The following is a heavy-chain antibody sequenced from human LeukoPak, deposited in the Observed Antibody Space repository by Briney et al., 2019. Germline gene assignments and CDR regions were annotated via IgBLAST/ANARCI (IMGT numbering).Heavy chain of an antibody. CDR3: ASPQRRDSGYDFNY. J-gene: IGHJ4*02. V-gene: IGHV7-4-1*02. CDR2: INTNTGNP. Sequence: AASVKVSCKVSGYTLTELSMHWVRQAPGKGLEWMGWINTNTGNPTYAQGFTGRFVFSLDTSVSTAYLQISSLKAEDTAVYYCASPQRRDSGYDFNYWGQGTLVTVSS. D-gene: IGHD5-12*01. CDR1: GYTLTELS.